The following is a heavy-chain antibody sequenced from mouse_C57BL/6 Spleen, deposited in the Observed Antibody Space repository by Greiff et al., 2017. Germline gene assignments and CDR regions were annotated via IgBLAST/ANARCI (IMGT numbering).Heavy chain of an antibody. CDR3: ARLDTTIVATRYFDV. D-gene: IGHD1-1*01. CDR2: IHPNYGTT. CDR1: GYSFPDSN. J-gene: IGHJ1*03. V-gene: IGHV1-39*01. Sequence: VQLQQSGPELVQPGASVKISCKASGYSFPDSNMNWVKQSNVTSLEWIGVIHPNYGTTSSNQTFKGKAPLTVDQSSSTAYMQLNSLTSEDSAVYYCARLDTTIVATRYFDVWGTGTTVTVSS.